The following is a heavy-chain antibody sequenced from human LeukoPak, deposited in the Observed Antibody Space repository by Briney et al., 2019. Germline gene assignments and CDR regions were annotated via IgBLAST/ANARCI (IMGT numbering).Heavy chain of an antibody. J-gene: IGHJ6*03. D-gene: IGHD6-19*01. Sequence: SETLSLTRTVSGGSISSSSYYWGWIRQPPGKGLEWIGSIYYSGSTYYNPSLKSRVTISVDTSKNQFSLKLSSVTAADTAVYYCARRRYSSGGGYYYYYMDVWGKGTTVTVSS. V-gene: IGHV4-39*01. CDR1: GGSISSSSYY. CDR3: ARRRYSSGGGYYYYYMDV. CDR2: IYYSGST.